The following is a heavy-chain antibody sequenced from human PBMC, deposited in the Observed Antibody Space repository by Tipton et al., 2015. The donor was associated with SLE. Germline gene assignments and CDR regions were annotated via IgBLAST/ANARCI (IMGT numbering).Heavy chain of an antibody. CDR2: INWNSDNR. CDR3: AKDPTMVQGVIMGGEFDY. Sequence: SLRLSCVASGFTFNDYAMHWVRQAPGRGLEWVSGINWNSDNRGYADSVKGRFTISRDNAKNSLYLQMNSLRAEDTALYYCAKDPTMVQGVIMGGEFDYWGQGTLVTVSS. J-gene: IGHJ4*02. V-gene: IGHV3-9*01. D-gene: IGHD3-10*01. CDR1: GFTFNDYA.